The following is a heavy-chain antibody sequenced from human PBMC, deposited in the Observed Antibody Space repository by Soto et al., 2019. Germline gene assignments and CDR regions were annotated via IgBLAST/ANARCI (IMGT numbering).Heavy chain of an antibody. J-gene: IGHJ4*02. CDR3: ARNYYDSGGGFDY. V-gene: IGHV3-7*03. D-gene: IGHD3-22*01. Sequence: PGGSLRLSCAASGFTFSSYWMSWVRQAPGKGLEWVANIKEDGNEKYYADSVKGRFTISRDNSKNTLYLQMNSLRAEDTAVYYCARNYYDSGGGFDYWGQGTLVTVSS. CDR2: IKEDGNEK. CDR1: GFTFSSYW.